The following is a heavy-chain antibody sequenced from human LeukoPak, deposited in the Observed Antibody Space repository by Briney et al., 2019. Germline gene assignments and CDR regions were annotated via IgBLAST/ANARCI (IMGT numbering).Heavy chain of an antibody. V-gene: IGHV3-43*02. J-gene: IGHJ4*02. Sequence: GGSLRLSCAASGFTFSRYAMNWVRQAPGKGLEWVSLISGDGATTYYADSVKGRFTISRDNSKNSLYLQMNSLRTEDTALYYCAKTPPSYGRWGQGTLVTVSS. CDR1: GFTFSRYA. CDR2: ISGDGATT. CDR3: AKTPPSYGR. D-gene: IGHD1-14*01.